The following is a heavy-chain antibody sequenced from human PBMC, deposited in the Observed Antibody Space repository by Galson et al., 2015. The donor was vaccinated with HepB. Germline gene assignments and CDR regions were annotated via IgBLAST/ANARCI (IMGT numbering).Heavy chain of an antibody. J-gene: IGHJ4*02. V-gene: IGHV3-48*01. Sequence: SLRLSCAASGFTFSSYSMNWVRQAPGKGLEWVSYISSSSSTIYYADSVKGRFTISRDNAKNSLYLQMNSLRAEDTAVYYCARDFGDCSSTSCSLDFDYWGQGTLVTVSS. CDR1: GFTFSSYS. D-gene: IGHD2-2*01. CDR2: ISSSSSTI. CDR3: ARDFGDCSSTSCSLDFDY.